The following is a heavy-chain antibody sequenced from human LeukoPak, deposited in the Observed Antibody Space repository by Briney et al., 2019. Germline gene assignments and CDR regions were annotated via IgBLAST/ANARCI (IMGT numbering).Heavy chain of an antibody. V-gene: IGHV1-18*01. J-gene: IGHJ6*02. Sequence: ASVTVSFKASGYTFTSYGISWVRQAPGQGLEWMGWISAYNGNTNYAQKLQGRVTMTTDTSTSTAYMELRSLRSDDTAVYYCARDLYISYYYGMDVWGQGTTVTVSS. D-gene: IGHD3-10*01. CDR3: ARDLYISYYYGMDV. CDR1: GYTFTSYG. CDR2: ISAYNGNT.